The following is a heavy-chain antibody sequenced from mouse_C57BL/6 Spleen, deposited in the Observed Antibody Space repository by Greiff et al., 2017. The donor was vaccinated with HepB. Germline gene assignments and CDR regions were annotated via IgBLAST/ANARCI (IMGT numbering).Heavy chain of an antibody. D-gene: IGHD1-1*01. CDR1: GYTFTSYW. Sequence: QVQLQQPGAELVKPGASVKLSCKASGYTFTSYWMHWVKQRPGQGLEWIGMIHPNSGSTNYNEKFKSKATLTVDKSSSTAYMQLSSLTSEDSAVYYCATHIPTVVASYFDVWGTGTTVTVSS. CDR2: IHPNSGST. J-gene: IGHJ1*03. CDR3: ATHIPTVVASYFDV. V-gene: IGHV1-64*01.